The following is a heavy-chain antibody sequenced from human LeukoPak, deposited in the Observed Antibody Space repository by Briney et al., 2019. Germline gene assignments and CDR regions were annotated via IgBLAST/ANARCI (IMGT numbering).Heavy chain of an antibody. CDR1: GGSISSGGYS. Sequence: PSETLSLTRAVSGGSISSGGYSWSWIRQPPGKGLEWIGYIYHSGSTYYNPSLKSRVTISVDRSKNQFSLKLSSVTAADTAVYYCASQLGITTSPFDPWGQGTLVTVSS. CDR3: ASQLGITTSPFDP. CDR2: IYHSGST. D-gene: IGHD3-3*01. J-gene: IGHJ5*02. V-gene: IGHV4-30-2*01.